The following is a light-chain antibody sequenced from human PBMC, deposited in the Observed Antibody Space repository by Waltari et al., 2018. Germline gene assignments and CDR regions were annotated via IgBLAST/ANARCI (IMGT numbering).Light chain of an antibody. CDR2: GAS. V-gene: IGKV3-20*01. CDR3: QHYVRLPAT. CDR1: QSVSRS. J-gene: IGKJ1*01. Sequence: IVLTQSPGTLSLFPGDRATLSSRASQSVSRSLAWYQQKPGQAPKLLIYGASTRATGIPDRFTGSGSGTDFSLTISSLEPEDFAIYFCQHYVRLPATFGQGTKVEIK.